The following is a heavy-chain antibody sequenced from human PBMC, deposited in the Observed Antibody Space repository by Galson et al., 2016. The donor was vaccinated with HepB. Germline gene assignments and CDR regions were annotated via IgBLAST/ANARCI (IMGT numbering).Heavy chain of an antibody. D-gene: IGHD2-2*01. Sequence: SLRLSCAASGFTFSSYSMNWVRQAPGKGLEWVSSISSSSSYINYADSVKGRFTISRDNAKNSLYLQMNSLRAEDTAVYYCARDRNCCSSSTCYDVFDIWGQGTMVTVSS. V-gene: IGHV3-21*04. CDR1: GFTFSSYS. CDR3: ARDRNCCSSSTCYDVFDI. J-gene: IGHJ3*02. CDR2: ISSSSSYI.